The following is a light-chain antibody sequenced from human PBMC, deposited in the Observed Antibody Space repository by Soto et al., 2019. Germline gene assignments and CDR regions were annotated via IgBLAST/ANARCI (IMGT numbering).Light chain of an antibody. V-gene: IGKV4-1*01. CDR2: WAS. J-gene: IGKJ4*01. CDR3: HKYYTTPLT. CDR1: QSVLYSSNNKNY. Sequence: DIVMTQSPDSLAVSLGERATINCESSQSVLYSSNNKNYLAWYQQKPGQPPKLLIYWASTRESGVPDRFSGSGSGTDFTLTISSLQAEDVAVYYCHKYYTTPLTFGGGTKVEI.